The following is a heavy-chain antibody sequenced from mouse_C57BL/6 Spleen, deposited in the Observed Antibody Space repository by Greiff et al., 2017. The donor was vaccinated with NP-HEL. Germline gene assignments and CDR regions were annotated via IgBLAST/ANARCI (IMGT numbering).Heavy chain of an antibody. V-gene: IGHV1-52*01. CDR2: IHPSDSDT. CDR1: GYTFTSYW. Sequence: QVQLQQSGAELVRPGSSVKLSCKASGYTFTSYWMHWVKQRPIQGLEWIGNIHPSDSDTHYIQKFKDQATLTVDKSSSTAYMQLSSLTSEDSAVLYYARGGMTPYYFDYWGQGTTLTVSS. CDR3: ARGGMTPYYFDY. J-gene: IGHJ2*01.